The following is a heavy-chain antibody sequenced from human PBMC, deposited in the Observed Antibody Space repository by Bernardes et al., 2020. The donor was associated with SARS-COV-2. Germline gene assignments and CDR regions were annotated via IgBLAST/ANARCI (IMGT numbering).Heavy chain of an antibody. CDR1: GFTFSSYG. D-gene: IGHD1-20*01. J-gene: IGHJ4*02. V-gene: IGHV3-30*02. CDR3: AKELNWNHFDY. CDR2: IPYDGSNQ. Sequence: GVLRLSCAASGFTFSSYGMTWVRQAPGKGLEWVAYIPYDGSNQYYADSVKGRFTISRDNSKNTLFLQVNSLRIEDTAVYYCAKELNWNHFDYWGQGSLVSVSS.